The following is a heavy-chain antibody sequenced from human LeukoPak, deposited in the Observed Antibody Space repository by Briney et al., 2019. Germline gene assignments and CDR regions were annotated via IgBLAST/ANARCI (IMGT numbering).Heavy chain of an antibody. V-gene: IGHV4-39*07. CDR1: GGSIGTSNYY. CDR2: IFYSGST. Sequence: SETLSLTCTVSGGSIGTSNYYWGWIRQPPGKGLEWIGNIFYSGSTYYSPSLKSRVTISVDTSKNQFSLKLSSVTAADTAVYYCAGRSGWLNYWGQGTLVTVSS. CDR3: AGRSGWLNY. D-gene: IGHD6-19*01. J-gene: IGHJ4*02.